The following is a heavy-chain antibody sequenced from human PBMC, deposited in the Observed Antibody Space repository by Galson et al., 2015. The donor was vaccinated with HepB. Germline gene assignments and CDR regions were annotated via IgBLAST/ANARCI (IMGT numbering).Heavy chain of an antibody. CDR3: TREVHSSGWYGLGAFDI. D-gene: IGHD6-19*01. CDR1: GFTFGDYA. Sequence: SLRLSCAASGFTFGDYAMSWFRQAPGKGLEWVGFIRSKAYGGTTEYAASVKGRFTISRDDSKSIAYLQMNSLKTEDTAVYYCTREVHSSGWYGLGAFDIWGQGTMVTVSS. V-gene: IGHV3-49*03. J-gene: IGHJ3*02. CDR2: IRSKAYGGTT.